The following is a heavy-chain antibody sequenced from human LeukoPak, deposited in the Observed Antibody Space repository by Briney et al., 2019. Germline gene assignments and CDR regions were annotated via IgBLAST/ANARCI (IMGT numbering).Heavy chain of an antibody. CDR1: GFTFSGSA. J-gene: IGHJ2*01. CDR2: IRSKANSYAT. V-gene: IGHV3-73*01. D-gene: IGHD3-22*01. Sequence: GGSLRLSCAASGFTFSGSAMHWVRQASGKGLEWVGRIRSKANSYATAYAASVKGRFTISRDDSKNTAYLHMNSLKTEDTAVYYCTRHGYYDSSGYYYDWYFDLWGRGTLVTVSS. CDR3: TRHGYYDSSGYYYDWYFDL.